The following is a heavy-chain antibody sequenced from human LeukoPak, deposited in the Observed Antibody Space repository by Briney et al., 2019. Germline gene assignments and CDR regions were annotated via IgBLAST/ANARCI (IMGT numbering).Heavy chain of an antibody. CDR3: ARGDAYYDFWSGYYGNYYYYGMDV. V-gene: IGHV1-69*13. D-gene: IGHD3-3*01. CDR2: IIPIFGTA. Sequence: SVKVSCKASGGTFSSYAISWVRQAPGQGLEWMGGIIPIFGTANYAQKFQGRVTITADESTSTAYMELSSLRSEDTAVYYCARGDAYYDFWSGYYGNYYYYGMDVWGQGTTVTVSS. CDR1: GGTFSSYA. J-gene: IGHJ6*02.